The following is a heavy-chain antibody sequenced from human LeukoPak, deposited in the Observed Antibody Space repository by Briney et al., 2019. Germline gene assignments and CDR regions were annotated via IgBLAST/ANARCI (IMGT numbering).Heavy chain of an antibody. J-gene: IGHJ4*02. D-gene: IGHD3-3*01. V-gene: IGHV1-69*04. Sequence: GASVKVSCKASGGTFSSYAISWVRRAPGQGLEWMGRIIPILGIANYAQKFQGRVTITADKSTSTAYMELSSLRSEDTAVYYCARESHDFWSGYYLGYWGQGTLVTVSS. CDR2: IIPILGIA. CDR3: ARESHDFWSGYYLGY. CDR1: GGTFSSYA.